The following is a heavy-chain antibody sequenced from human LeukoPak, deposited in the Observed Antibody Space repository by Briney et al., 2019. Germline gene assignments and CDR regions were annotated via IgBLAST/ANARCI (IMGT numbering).Heavy chain of an antibody. CDR2: IYDDNT. Sequence: GGSLRLSCAASGFTFSSYAMSWVRQAPGKGLEWDSTIYDDNTYYADSVKGRFAISTDNSKNTLYLQMNSLRVEDTAVYFCAARKVRGVWFYLDYWGQGTLVTVSS. V-gene: IGHV3-23*01. CDR1: GFTFSSYA. D-gene: IGHD3-10*01. CDR3: AARKVRGVWFYLDY. J-gene: IGHJ4*02.